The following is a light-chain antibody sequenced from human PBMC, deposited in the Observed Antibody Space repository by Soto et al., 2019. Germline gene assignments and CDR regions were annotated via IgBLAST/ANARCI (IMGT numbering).Light chain of an antibody. J-gene: IGLJ2*01. CDR1: SSDVGDYNY. V-gene: IGLV2-14*01. CDR2: EVS. CDR3: SSYTSSNTL. Sequence: QSALTQPASVSGSPGQSITISCTGTSSDVGDYNYVSWYQQHPGKAPKLMIYEVSNRPSGVSNRCSGSKSGNTASLTISGLQAEDEAEYYCSSYTSSNTLFGGGTQLTVL.